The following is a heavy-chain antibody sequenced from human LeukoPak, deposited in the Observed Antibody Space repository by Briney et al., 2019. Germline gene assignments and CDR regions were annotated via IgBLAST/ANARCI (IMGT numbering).Heavy chain of an antibody. J-gene: IGHJ4*02. D-gene: IGHD1-26*01. CDR2: IRYDGSNK. CDR1: GFTFSSYG. Sequence: PGGSLRLSCAASGFTFSSYGMHWVRQAPGKGLEWVAFIRYDGSNKYYADSVKGRSTISRDNSKNTLYLQMNSLRAEDTAVYYCAKEWGGSYYVSPGDYWGQGTLVTVSS. V-gene: IGHV3-30*02. CDR3: AKEWGGSYYVSPGDY.